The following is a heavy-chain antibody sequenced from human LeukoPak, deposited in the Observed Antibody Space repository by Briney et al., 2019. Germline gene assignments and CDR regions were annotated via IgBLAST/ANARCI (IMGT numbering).Heavy chain of an antibody. CDR3: AKCFSSSASSVGDY. V-gene: IGHV3-23*01. Sequence: PGGSLSLSCAASGFTFSSYAMSWVRQAPGKGLEWVSVISGSGDRTFYAVSVKGRFTISRDNSTNTLYLQMNSLRAEDTAVYYCAKCFSSSASSVGDYSGQGTLVTVSS. CDR1: GFTFSSYA. CDR2: ISGSGDRT. J-gene: IGHJ4*02. D-gene: IGHD3-22*01.